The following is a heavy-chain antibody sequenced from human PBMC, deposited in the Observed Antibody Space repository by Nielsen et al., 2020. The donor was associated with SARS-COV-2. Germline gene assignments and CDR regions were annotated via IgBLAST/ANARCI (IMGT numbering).Heavy chain of an antibody. CDR2: INAGNGNT. Sequence: ASVKVSCKASGYTFTSYAMHWVRQAPGQRLEWMGWINAGNGNTKYSQKFQGRVTMTRDTSTSTVYMELSSLRSEDTAVYYCAREGDTAMVTNWFDPWGQGTLVTVSS. J-gene: IGHJ5*02. CDR3: AREGDTAMVTNWFDP. V-gene: IGHV1-3*01. D-gene: IGHD5-18*01. CDR1: GYTFTSYA.